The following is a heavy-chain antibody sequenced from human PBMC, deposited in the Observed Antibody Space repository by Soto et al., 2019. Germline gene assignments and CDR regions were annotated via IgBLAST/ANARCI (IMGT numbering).Heavy chain of an antibody. Sequence: PGGSLRLSCAASGFTFDDYAMHWVRQAPGKGLEWVSGISWNSGSIGYADSVKGRFTISRDNAKNSLYLQMNSLRAEDTAVYYCARETYYDFWSGSRFPNYMDGRGKATMVTVAS. CDR2: ISWNSGSI. CDR1: GFTFDDYA. V-gene: IGHV3-9*01. CDR3: ARETYYDFWSGSRFPNYMDG. D-gene: IGHD3-3*01. J-gene: IGHJ6*03.